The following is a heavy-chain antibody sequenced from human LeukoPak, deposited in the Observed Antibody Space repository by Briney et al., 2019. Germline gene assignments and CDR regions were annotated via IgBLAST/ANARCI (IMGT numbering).Heavy chain of an antibody. J-gene: IGHJ4*02. CDR3: ARDIRGNYFDS. Sequence: GGSLRLSRVASGFIFDDSLMHWVRQAPGKGLEWISLISRDGSTPYYADSVKGRLTISRDNSKNSLFLQMNSLTPEDTAVYYCARDIRGNYFDSWGQGTLVTVSS. CDR2: ISRDGSTP. CDR1: GFIFDDSL. D-gene: IGHD3-16*01. V-gene: IGHV3-43*01.